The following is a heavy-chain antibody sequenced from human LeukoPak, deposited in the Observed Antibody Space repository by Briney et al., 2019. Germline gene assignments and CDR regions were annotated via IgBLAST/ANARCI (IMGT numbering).Heavy chain of an antibody. V-gene: IGHV1-18*01. D-gene: IGHD5-12*01. Sequence: ASVKVSCKASGYTFTSYGISWVRQAPGQGLEWMGWISAYNGNTNYAQKLQGRVTMTTDTSTSTAYMELRSLRSDDTAVYYCARVVYSWHSGYDSPRNYYYYYMDVWGKGTTVTVSS. CDR3: ARVVYSWHSGYDSPRNYYYYYMDV. CDR1: GYTFTSYG. CDR2: ISAYNGNT. J-gene: IGHJ6*03.